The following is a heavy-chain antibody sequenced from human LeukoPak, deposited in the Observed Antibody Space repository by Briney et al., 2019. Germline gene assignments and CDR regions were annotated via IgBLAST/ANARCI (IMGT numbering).Heavy chain of an antibody. CDR2: ISGSGGST. CDR3: ASYDSSGHYHYFDY. Sequence: SSSSYYWGWIRQPPGKGLEWVSAISGSGGSTYYADSVKGRFTISRDNSKNTLYLQMNSLRAEDTAVYYCASYDSSGHYHYFDYWGQGTLVTVSS. CDR1: SSSSYY. V-gene: IGHV3-23*01. D-gene: IGHD3-22*01. J-gene: IGHJ4*02.